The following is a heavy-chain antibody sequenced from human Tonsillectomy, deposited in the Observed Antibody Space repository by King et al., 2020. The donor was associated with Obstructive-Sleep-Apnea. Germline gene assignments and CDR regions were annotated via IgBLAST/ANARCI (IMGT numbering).Heavy chain of an antibody. CDR3: AKGSGSLLYYYYGMDV. CDR2: ISSGGDTI. J-gene: IGHJ6*02. V-gene: IGHV3-11*01. D-gene: IGHD3-10*01. Sequence: VQLVESGGGLVKPGGSLRLSCAASGFTFSEYYRSWIRKAPGKGLEWVSYISSGGDTIYYGDFVKGRFTISRDDAKNSLYLQMNSLRAEDTAGYYCAKGSGSLLYYYYGMDVWGQGTTVTVSS. CDR1: GFTFSEYY.